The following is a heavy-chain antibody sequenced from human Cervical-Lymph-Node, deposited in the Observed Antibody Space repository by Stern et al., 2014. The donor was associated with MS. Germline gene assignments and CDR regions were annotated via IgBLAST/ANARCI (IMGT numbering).Heavy chain of an antibody. CDR2: IIPPFGAA. Sequence: QDQLVQSGAEVKRPGSSVTVSCKSSGDTFSDHSISWVRRAPGHGLEWVGGIIPPFGAADYAQMFQGRVTITADESTTTAYMELSSLRSEDTAMYYCARGAYCGGDCYWGWFDSWGQGTLVTVSS. J-gene: IGHJ5*01. CDR1: GDTFSDHS. V-gene: IGHV1-69*12. D-gene: IGHD2-21*02. CDR3: ARGAYCGGDCYWGWFDS.